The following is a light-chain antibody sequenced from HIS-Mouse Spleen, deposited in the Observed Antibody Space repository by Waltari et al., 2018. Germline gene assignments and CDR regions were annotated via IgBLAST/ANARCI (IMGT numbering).Light chain of an antibody. CDR1: SSDGGGSNY. CDR3: CSYAGSYTYV. Sequence: QSALTKPRSVSGSPGQSVTISCTGTSSDGGGSNYVSWYQQHPGKAPKLMIYDVSKRPSGVPDRFSGSKSGNTASLTISGLQAEDEADYYCCSYAGSYTYVFGTGTKVTVL. V-gene: IGLV2-11*01. CDR2: DVS. J-gene: IGLJ1*01.